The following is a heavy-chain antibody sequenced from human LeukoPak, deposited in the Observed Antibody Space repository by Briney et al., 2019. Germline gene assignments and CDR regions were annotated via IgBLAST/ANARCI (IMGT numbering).Heavy chain of an antibody. D-gene: IGHD2-2*01. Sequence: SETLSHTCTVSVGSISSSYWSWIQQSPGKGLEWIGYFYDTVSTKYNPSLKRRVSISTDTSKNQLSLKLNSVTATDTAVYYCARHGAFITRGFCSSSNCYVDGLQTWGQGIMVSVSS. CDR1: VGSISSSY. CDR3: ARHGAFITRGFCSSSNCYVDGLQT. CDR2: FYDTVST. V-gene: IGHV4-59*08. J-gene: IGHJ3*01.